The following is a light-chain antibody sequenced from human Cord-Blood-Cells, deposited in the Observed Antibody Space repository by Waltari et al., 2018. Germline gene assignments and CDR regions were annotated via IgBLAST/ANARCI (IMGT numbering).Light chain of an antibody. CDR1: SSDVGGYNY. V-gene: IGLV2-11*01. CDR3: CSYAGSYV. CDR2: DVS. J-gene: IGLJ1*01. Sequence: QSALTQPRSVSGSPGQSVTISCTGTSSDVGGYNYVSWYQQHPGKAPKLMIYDVSKRPSGVPDRFSGSKSGNTASLTISGRRAEDDADYYCCSYAGSYVFGTGTKVTVL.